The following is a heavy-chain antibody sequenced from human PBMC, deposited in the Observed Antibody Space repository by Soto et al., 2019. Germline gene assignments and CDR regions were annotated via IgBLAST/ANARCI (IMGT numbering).Heavy chain of an antibody. Sequence: GGSLRLSCAASGFTLSGYAMDWVRQAPGKGLEYVSGISSNGVGTYYANSVQGRFTISRDYSKNTVYLLMGSLRPAVIALYYCARRARPDFYYMDVWGKGTTVTVSS. D-gene: IGHD6-6*01. V-gene: IGHV3-64*01. CDR2: ISSNGVGT. J-gene: IGHJ6*03. CDR3: ARRARPDFYYMDV. CDR1: GFTLSGYA.